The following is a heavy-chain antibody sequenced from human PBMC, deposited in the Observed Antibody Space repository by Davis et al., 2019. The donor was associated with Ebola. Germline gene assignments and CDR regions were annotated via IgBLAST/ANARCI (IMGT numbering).Heavy chain of an antibody. V-gene: IGHV5-51*04. CDR3: ARPIAARTMDAFDI. CDR1: RYSFTSYW. D-gene: IGHD6-6*01. Sequence: KVSCKGSRYSFTSYWIGWVRQMPGKGLEWMGIIYPGDSDTRYSPSFQGRVTIAADKPISTAYLQWSSLKASDTAMYYCARPIAARTMDAFDIWCQGTMVTVSS. J-gene: IGHJ3*02. CDR2: IYPGDSDT.